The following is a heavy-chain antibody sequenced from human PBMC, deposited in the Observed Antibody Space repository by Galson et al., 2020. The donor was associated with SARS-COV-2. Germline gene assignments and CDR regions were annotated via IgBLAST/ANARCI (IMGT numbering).Heavy chain of an antibody. V-gene: IGHV3-30*18. CDR1: GFTFSSYG. D-gene: IGHD3-10*01. J-gene: IGHJ1*01. CDR2: ISYDGSNK. Sequence: QLGESLKISCADSGFTFSSYGMHWVRQDPGKGLEWVAVISYDGSNKYYADSVKGRFTISRDNSKNTLYLQMNSLRAEDTAVYYCAKDGGVTYYYGSGSSEYFQHWGQGTLVTVSS. CDR3: AKDGGVTYYYGSGSSEYFQH.